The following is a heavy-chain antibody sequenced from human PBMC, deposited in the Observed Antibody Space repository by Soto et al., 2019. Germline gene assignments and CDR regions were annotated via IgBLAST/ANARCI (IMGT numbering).Heavy chain of an antibody. J-gene: IGHJ4*02. CDR1: GGSISSGGYY. Sequence: QVQLQESGPGLVKPSQTLSLTCTVSGGSISSGGYYWSWIRQHPGKGLEWIGYIYYSGSTYYNPSLKSRVIISVDTSKNQSSLKLSSVTAADTAVYYCARIVSTIPRSFVDYWGQGTLVTVSS. D-gene: IGHD5-12*01. CDR3: ARIVSTIPRSFVDY. CDR2: IYYSGST. V-gene: IGHV4-31*03.